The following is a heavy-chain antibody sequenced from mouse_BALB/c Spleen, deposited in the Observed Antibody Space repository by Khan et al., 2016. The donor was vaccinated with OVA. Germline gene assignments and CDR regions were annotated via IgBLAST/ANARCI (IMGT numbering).Heavy chain of an antibody. Sequence: VQLQQSGPELVKPGASVKMSCKASGYTFTTYVIHWVKQKPGQGLEWFGYINPYNDDTKYNEKFKDKATLTSDKYSTTAYMEFSSLTSEDSAVYYCARGMGLLRGAMDYWGQGTSVTVSS. CDR3: ARGMGLLRGAMDY. CDR1: GYTFTTYV. D-gene: IGHD2-3*01. CDR2: INPYNDDT. J-gene: IGHJ4*01. V-gene: IGHV1S136*01.